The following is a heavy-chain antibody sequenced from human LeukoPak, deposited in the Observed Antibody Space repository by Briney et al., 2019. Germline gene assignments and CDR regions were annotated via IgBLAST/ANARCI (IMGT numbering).Heavy chain of an antibody. CDR3: ARVLYSGYDLRDY. Sequence: KPSETLSLTCTVSGYSISSGYYWGWIRQPPGKGLEWIGSIYHSGSTYYNPSLKSRVTISVDTSKNQFSLKLSSVTAADTAVYYCARVLYSGYDLRDYWGQGTLVTVSS. D-gene: IGHD5-12*01. CDR1: GYSISSGYY. CDR2: IYHSGST. J-gene: IGHJ4*02. V-gene: IGHV4-38-2*02.